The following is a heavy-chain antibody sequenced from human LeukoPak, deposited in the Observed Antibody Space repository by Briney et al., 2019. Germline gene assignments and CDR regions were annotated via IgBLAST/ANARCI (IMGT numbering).Heavy chain of an antibody. CDR3: ARGGSVYSSSSGSFDY. J-gene: IGHJ4*02. Sequence: GASVKVSCKASGGTFSSYAISWVRQAPGQGLEWMGRIIPILGIANYAQKFQGRVTITADKSTSTAYMELSSLRSEDTAVYYCARGGSVYSSSSGSFDYWGQGTLVTVSS. V-gene: IGHV1-69*04. CDR2: IIPILGIA. D-gene: IGHD6-6*01. CDR1: GGTFSSYA.